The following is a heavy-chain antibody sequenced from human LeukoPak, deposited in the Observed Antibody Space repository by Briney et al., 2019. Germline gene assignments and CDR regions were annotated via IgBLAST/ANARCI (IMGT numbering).Heavy chain of an antibody. CDR3: ASDRVYSLNPFDY. D-gene: IGHD5-18*01. CDR2: ISYDGSNK. J-gene: IGHJ4*02. V-gene: IGHV3-30-3*01. Sequence: GECLRLACAASGFTLSSYAMPWVRQAPGKGLGWVAVISYDGSNKYYADSVKGRFTISRDNSKNTLYLQMNSLRAEDTAVYYCASDRVYSLNPFDYWGQGTLVTVSS. CDR1: GFTLSSYA.